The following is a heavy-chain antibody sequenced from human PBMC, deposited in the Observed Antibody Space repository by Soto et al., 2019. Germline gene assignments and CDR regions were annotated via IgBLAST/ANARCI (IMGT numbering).Heavy chain of an antibody. D-gene: IGHD6-13*01. V-gene: IGHV4-59*01. CDR2: VYYSGST. J-gene: IGHJ6*02. Sequence: SETLSLTCTVSGGSISSYYWSWIRQPPGKGLEWIGYVYYSGSTNYNPSLKSRVTISVDTSKNQFSLKLSSVTAADTAVYYCARFIAAAGNLYYYDGMDVWGQGTTVTVSS. CDR1: GGSISSYY. CDR3: ARFIAAAGNLYYYDGMDV.